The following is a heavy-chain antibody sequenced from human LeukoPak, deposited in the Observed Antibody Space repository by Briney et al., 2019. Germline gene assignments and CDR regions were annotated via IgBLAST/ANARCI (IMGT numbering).Heavy chain of an antibody. Sequence: ASVTVSCKASGYTFTSYGISWVRQAPGQGLEWMGWISAYNGNTNYAQKLQGRVTMTTDTSTSTAYMELRSLRSDDTAVYYCARDTPGEQWLVLDYYYNGMDVWGQGTTVTVSS. J-gene: IGHJ6*02. CDR1: GYTFTSYG. V-gene: IGHV1-18*01. CDR3: ARDTPGEQWLVLDYYYNGMDV. D-gene: IGHD6-19*01. CDR2: ISAYNGNT.